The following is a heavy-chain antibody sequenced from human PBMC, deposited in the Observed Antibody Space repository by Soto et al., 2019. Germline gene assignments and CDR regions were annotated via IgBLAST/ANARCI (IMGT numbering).Heavy chain of an antibody. CDR3: ASSSLYGMDV. J-gene: IGHJ6*02. CDR1: GGSIGSGYYY. CDR2: NYYSENT. Sequence: PSETLSLTCSVSGGSIGSGYYYWSWVRQPPGKGLEWSGNNYYSENTYYNPSLKSRLIKSIDTSKNKFSRKVGSVTAEDSAVYYCASSSLYGMDVWGQGTTVTVSS. V-gene: IGHV4-30-4*01.